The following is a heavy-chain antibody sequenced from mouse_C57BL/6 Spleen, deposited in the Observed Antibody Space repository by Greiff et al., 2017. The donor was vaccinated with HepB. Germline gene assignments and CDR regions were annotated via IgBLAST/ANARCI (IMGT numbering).Heavy chain of an antibody. CDR2: IYPGDGDT. J-gene: IGHJ1*03. CDR3: AGSRYYGSYWYFDV. D-gene: IGHD1-1*01. CDR1: GYAFSSYW. Sequence: VQLQQSGAELVKPGASVKISCKASGYAFSSYWMNWVKQRPGKGLEWIGQIYPGDGDTNYNGKFKGKATLTADKSSSTAYMQLSSLTSEDSAVYFCAGSRYYGSYWYFDVWGTGTTVTVSS. V-gene: IGHV1-80*01.